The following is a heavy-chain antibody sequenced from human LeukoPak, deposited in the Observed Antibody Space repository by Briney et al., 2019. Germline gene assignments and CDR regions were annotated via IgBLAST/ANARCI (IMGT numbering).Heavy chain of an antibody. V-gene: IGHV6-1*01. D-gene: IGHD2-21*02. CDR1: GDSVSSNSAV. Sequence: SQTLSLTCALSGDSVSSNSAVWDWIRQSPSRGLQWLGRTHYRSKWYNDYAVSVKSRITISPDTSKNQFSLQLKSVTPDDTAVYYCARGVTAWFDSWGQGTLVTVSS. CDR3: ARGVTAWFDS. J-gene: IGHJ5*01. CDR2: THYRSKWYN.